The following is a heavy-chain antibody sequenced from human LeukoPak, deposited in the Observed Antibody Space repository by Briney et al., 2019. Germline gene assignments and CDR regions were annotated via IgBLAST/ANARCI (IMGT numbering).Heavy chain of an antibody. CDR1: GYTFTSYY. CDR2: INPSGGST. CDR3: ARDGRVHYDFWSGYYRDEVWFDP. V-gene: IGHV1-46*03. D-gene: IGHD3-3*01. J-gene: IGHJ5*02. Sequence: ASVKVSCKASGYTFTSYYMRWVRQAPGQGLEWMGIINPSGGSTSCAQKFQGRVTMTRDTYTSTVYMELSSLRSEDTAVYYCARDGRVHYDFWSGYYRDEVWFDPWGQGTLVTVSS.